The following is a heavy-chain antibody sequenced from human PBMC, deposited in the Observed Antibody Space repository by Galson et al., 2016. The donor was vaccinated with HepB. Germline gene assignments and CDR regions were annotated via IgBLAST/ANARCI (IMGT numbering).Heavy chain of an antibody. CDR1: GYTFTRHF. J-gene: IGHJ4*02. D-gene: IGHD3-3*01. CDR3: ASWAGEGVSDNFWSGPFDY. Sequence: SVKVSCKASGYTFTRHFMHWVRQAPGQGLEWMGIINPSSGSTRYAQKFQGRVTMTRDASTSTVYMDLSSLRSEDTAAYYCASWAGEGVSDNFWSGPFDYWGQGTLVTVSS. V-gene: IGHV1-46*01. CDR2: INPSSGST.